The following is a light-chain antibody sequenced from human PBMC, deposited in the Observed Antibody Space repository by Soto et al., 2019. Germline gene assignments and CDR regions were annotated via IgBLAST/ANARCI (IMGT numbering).Light chain of an antibody. Sequence: QSALTQPASVSGSPGQSITISCTGTSTDVGGYNLVSWYQQHPGKAPKLLIYGNTNRPSGVPDRFSGSKSGTSASLTITGLKAEDEADYYCQSWDSSLSGVVFGGGTKLTVL. CDR3: QSWDSSLSGVV. CDR1: STDVGGYNL. J-gene: IGLJ2*01. V-gene: IGLV2-14*02. CDR2: GNT.